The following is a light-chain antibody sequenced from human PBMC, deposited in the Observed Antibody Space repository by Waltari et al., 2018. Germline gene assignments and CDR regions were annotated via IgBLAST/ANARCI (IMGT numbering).Light chain of an antibody. Sequence: QSMLTQPPSASGTPGQRVTISCSGSSSNIGRSYVYWYQQLPGTAPKLRIYRNNQRPSGVPDRFSGSKSGTSASLAISGLRSEDEADYYCASWDDNLSGWVFGGGTKLTVL. CDR2: RNN. J-gene: IGLJ3*02. V-gene: IGLV1-47*01. CDR3: ASWDDNLSGWV. CDR1: SSNIGRSY.